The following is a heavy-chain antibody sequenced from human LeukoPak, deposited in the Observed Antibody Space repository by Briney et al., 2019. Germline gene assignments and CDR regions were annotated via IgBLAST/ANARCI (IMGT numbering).Heavy chain of an antibody. CDR3: AKGGGDSSGPWGY. J-gene: IGHJ4*02. CDR2: ISGSGDST. V-gene: IGHV3-23*01. CDR1: GFTFSSYA. D-gene: IGHD3-22*01. Sequence: PGGSLRLSCAASGFTFSSYAMSWVRQAPGKGLEWVSAISGSGDSTYYADSVKGRFTISRDNSKNTLYLEMNSLRVEDTAIYYCAKGGGDSSGPWGYWGQGTLVSVSS.